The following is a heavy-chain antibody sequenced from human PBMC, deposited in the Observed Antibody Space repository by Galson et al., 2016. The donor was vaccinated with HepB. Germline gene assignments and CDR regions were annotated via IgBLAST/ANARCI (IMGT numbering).Heavy chain of an antibody. CDR1: GLDFRRYW. CDR3: TRETRWDFEL. V-gene: IGHV3-74*01. D-gene: IGHD1-26*01. CDR2: INADGTAT. J-gene: IGHJ2*01. Sequence: SLRLSCAVSGLDFRRYWMHWVRQTPGKGLVWVSRINADGTATGYADSVKGRFTISRDDAKNTLYLQMNTLRVEDTSVYYCTRETRWDFELWGRGTLLTVAS.